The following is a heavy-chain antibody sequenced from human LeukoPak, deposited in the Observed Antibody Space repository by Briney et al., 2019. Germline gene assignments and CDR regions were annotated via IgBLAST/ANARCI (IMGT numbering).Heavy chain of an antibody. J-gene: IGHJ4*02. D-gene: IGHD1-7*01. CDR2: ISYSGST. CDR3: ARHKGGTTYDY. CDR1: GGSISSYH. V-gene: IGHV4-59*08. Sequence: SETLSLTCTVSGGSISSYHWSWIRQPPGKGLEWIGYISYSGSTNYNASLQSRVTMSVDMSKNEFSLKVRSVTAADTAVYYCARHKGGTTYDYWGQGTLVTVSS.